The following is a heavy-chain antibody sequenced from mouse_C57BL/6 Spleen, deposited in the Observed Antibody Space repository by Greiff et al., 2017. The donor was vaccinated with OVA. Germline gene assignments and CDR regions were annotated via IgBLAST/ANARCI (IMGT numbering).Heavy chain of an antibody. Sequence: VQLQQPGAELVRPGSSVKLSCKASGYTFTSYWMDWVKQRPGQGLEWIGNIYPSDSETHYNQKFKDKATLTVDKSSSTAYMQLSSLTSEDSAVYYCARSDYGSSHYFDYWGQGTTLTVSS. D-gene: IGHD1-1*01. CDR3: ARSDYGSSHYFDY. J-gene: IGHJ2*01. CDR2: IYPSDSET. CDR1: GYTFTSYW. V-gene: IGHV1-61*01.